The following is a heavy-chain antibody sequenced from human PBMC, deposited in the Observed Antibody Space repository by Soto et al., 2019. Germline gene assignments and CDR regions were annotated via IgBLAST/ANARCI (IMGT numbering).Heavy chain of an antibody. CDR2: IIPIFGTA. Sequence: QVQLVQSGAEVKKPGSSVKVSCKASGDTFSSYAISWVRQAPGQGLEWMGGIIPIFGTANYAQKFQGRLTITADESTSTAYIELSSLRSEDTAVYSCARVVPAAIRGDYYDYWGQGTLVTVSS. CDR1: GDTFSSYA. J-gene: IGHJ4*02. D-gene: IGHD2-2*02. V-gene: IGHV1-69*01. CDR3: ARVVPAAIRGDYYDY.